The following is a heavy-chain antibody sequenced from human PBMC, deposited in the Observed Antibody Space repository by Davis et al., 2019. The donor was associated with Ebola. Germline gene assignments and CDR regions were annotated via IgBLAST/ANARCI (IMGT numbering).Heavy chain of an antibody. Sequence: SETLSLTCTVSGASISSRSYYWGWIRQPPGKGLEWVGSFSYGDNTHYYNPSLRSRVTISVDTSKNQFSLKMSSVTAADTAVYYCARVRWYGRGVDYWGQGTLVTVSS. V-gene: IGHV4-39*07. J-gene: IGHJ4*02. CDR2: FSYGDNT. D-gene: IGHD4-23*01. CDR1: GASISSRSYY. CDR3: ARVRWYGRGVDY.